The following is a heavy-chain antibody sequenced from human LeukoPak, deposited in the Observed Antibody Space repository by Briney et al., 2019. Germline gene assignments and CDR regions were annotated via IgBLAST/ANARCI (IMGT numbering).Heavy chain of an antibody. V-gene: IGHV3-7*01. J-gene: IGHJ4*02. Sequence: PGGSLRLSCAASGFTFSNYWMTWVRQAPGKGLQWVASIRQDANVKYYVDSVKGRFTISRDNAENSLYLQMSSLRAEDTAVYYCARWADDSGIYYIASWGQGSLVIVSS. CDR3: ARWADDSGIYYIAS. CDR1: GFTFSNYW. CDR2: IRQDANVK. D-gene: IGHD3-10*01.